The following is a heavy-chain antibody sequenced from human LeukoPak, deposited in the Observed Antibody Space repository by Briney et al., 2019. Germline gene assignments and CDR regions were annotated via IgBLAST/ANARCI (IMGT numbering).Heavy chain of an antibody. D-gene: IGHD4-23*01. CDR2: IYPGDSDT. J-gene: IGHJ4*02. CDR1: GYTFTTHW. CDR3: ARSDYGGNSFDY. Sequence: GESLKISCKGSGYTFTTHWIGWVRQMSGKGLEWMGIIYPGDSDTKYRPSFQGQVTISADKSISTAYLQWCSLKASDTAMYYCARSDYGGNSFDYWGQGTLVTVSS. V-gene: IGHV5-51*01.